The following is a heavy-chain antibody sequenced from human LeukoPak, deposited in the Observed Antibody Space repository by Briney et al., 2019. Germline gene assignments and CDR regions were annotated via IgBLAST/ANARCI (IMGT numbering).Heavy chain of an antibody. Sequence: ASVKVSCKVSGYTLTELSVHWVRQAPGKGLEWMGGFDPEDGKRLYAQKFQGRLTVTEDTSTDTAYMELSSLKSEDTAVYYCATVARLLRWYSFHFWGQGTLLTVSS. J-gene: IGHJ4*02. CDR1: GYTLTELS. CDR2: FDPEDGKR. V-gene: IGHV1-24*01. D-gene: IGHD4-23*01. CDR3: ATVARLLRWYSFHF.